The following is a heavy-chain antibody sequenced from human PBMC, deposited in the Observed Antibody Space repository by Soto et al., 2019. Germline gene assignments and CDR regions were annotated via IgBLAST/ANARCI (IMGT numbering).Heavy chain of an antibody. V-gene: IGHV3-53*01. D-gene: IGHD6-6*01. CDR3: ARVRRGIAARRDYYYGMDV. CDR2: IYSGGST. Sequence: GGSLRLSCAASGFTVSSNYMSWVRQAPGKGLEWVSVIYSGGSTYYADSVKGRFTISRDNSKNTLYLQMNSLRAEDTAVYYCARVRRGIAARRDYYYGMDVWGQGTTVTVSS. CDR1: GFTVSSNY. J-gene: IGHJ6*02.